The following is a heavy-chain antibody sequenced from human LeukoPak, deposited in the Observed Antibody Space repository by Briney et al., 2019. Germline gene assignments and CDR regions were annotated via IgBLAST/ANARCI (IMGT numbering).Heavy chain of an antibody. D-gene: IGHD3-22*01. CDR2: IIPIFGTA. J-gene: IGHJ4*02. Sequence: SVKASCKASGGTFSSYAISWVRQAPGQGLEWMGRIIPIFGTANYAQKFQGRVTITTDESTSTAYMELSSLRSEDTAVYYCASGTLGTGSGYYETDYWGQGTLVTVSS. CDR3: ASGTLGTGSGYYETDY. CDR1: GGTFSSYA. V-gene: IGHV1-69*05.